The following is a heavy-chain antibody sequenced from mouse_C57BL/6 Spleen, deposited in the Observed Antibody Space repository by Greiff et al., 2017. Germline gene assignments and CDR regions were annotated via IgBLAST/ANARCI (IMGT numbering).Heavy chain of an antibody. J-gene: IGHJ3*01. D-gene: IGHD2-4*01. V-gene: IGHV1-82*01. CDR1: GFAFSSSW. CDR2: ICPGGGDT. Sequence: QVQLQQSGPELVKPGASLKLSCTASGFAFSSSWMNWVQQTPGKGLEWVGRICPGGGDTNYNGKVKGKVTLTADKSYSTVYMQLSRLTSEDSAVYFCARNDYGYWFAYWGQGTLVTVSA. CDR3: ARNDYGYWFAY.